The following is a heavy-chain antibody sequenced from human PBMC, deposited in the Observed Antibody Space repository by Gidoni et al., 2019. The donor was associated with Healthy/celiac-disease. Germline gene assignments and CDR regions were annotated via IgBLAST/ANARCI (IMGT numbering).Heavy chain of an antibody. D-gene: IGHD2-15*01. CDR2: IYYSGST. V-gene: IGHV4-59*01. Sequence: QVQLQESGPGLVKPSETLSLTCTVSGGSISSYYWSWIRQPPGKGLEWIGYIYYSGSTNYNPSLKSRVTISVDTSKNQFSLKLSSVTAADTAVDYCARGLGYCSGGSCYSNWFDPWGQGTLVTVSS. J-gene: IGHJ5*02. CDR1: GGSISSYY. CDR3: ARGLGYCSGGSCYSNWFDP.